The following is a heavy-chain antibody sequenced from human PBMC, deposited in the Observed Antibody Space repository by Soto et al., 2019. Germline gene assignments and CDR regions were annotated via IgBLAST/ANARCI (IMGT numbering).Heavy chain of an antibody. CDR3: ARGGSYYAH. CDR1: GNTHTIYF. D-gene: IGHD3-16*01. J-gene: IGHJ4*02. V-gene: IGHV1-2*02. CDR2: INSVSGGT. Sequence: QVQLVQSGAEVKQPGASVRVSCKASGNTHTIYFIHWLRQAPGQGLEWMGWINSVSGGTNYAPRFRGRVSMTRDTSSATAFMDLIGLRSDDTAVYCCARGGSYYAHWGQGTLVTVSS.